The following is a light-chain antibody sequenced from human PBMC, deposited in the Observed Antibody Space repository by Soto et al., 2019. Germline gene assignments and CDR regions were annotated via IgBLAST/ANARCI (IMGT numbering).Light chain of an antibody. CDR2: EVS. J-gene: IGKJ4*01. V-gene: IGKV3-11*01. CDR3: QQRSNWRGLT. Sequence: EIVLTQSPATLSLSPGERATLSCRASQTVSSSLAWYQQKPGQAPRLLIYEVSNRATGIPARFSGSGSGADFTLTISSLEPGDFALYYCQQRSNWRGLTFGGGTKVEIK. CDR1: QTVSSS.